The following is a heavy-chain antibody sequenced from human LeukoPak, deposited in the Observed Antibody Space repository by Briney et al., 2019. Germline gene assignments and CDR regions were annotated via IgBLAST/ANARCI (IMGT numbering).Heavy chain of an antibody. J-gene: IGHJ4*02. Sequence: PSETLSLTCTVPGGSISTYYWSWIRQTPMKGLEWIGYIYYSGSTDYSPSLKSRVTVSVDTSKSQFSLKLTSVTAADTAVYYCATLDIGSSSGWYFRYWGRGTLVTVSS. D-gene: IGHD6-19*01. CDR1: GGSISTYY. CDR3: ATLDIGSSSGWYFRY. V-gene: IGHV4-59*01. CDR2: IYYSGST.